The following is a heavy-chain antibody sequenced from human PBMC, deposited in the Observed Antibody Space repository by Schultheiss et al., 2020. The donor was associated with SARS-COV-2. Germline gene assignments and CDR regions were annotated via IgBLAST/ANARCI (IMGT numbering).Heavy chain of an antibody. CDR2: INHSGST. CDR1: GGSFSGYY. Sequence: SETLSLTCAVYGGSFSGYYWSWIRQPPGKGLEWIGEINHSGSTNYNPSLKSRVTISVDTSKNQFSLKLSSVTAADTAVYYCARESLVQGVIYTWGQGTLVTVSS. CDR3: ARESLVQGVIYT. V-gene: IGHV4-34*01. J-gene: IGHJ5*02. D-gene: IGHD3-10*01.